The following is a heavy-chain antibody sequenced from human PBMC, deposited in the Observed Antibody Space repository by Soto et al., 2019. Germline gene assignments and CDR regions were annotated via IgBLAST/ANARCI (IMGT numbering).Heavy chain of an antibody. V-gene: IGHV4-30-2*01. CDR1: GGSISSGGYY. CDR2: IYHSGST. Sequence: PSETLSLTCTVSGGSISSGGYYWSWIRQPPGKGLEWIGYIYHSGSTYYNPSLKSRVAISLDRSKNQFSLKLSSVTAADTAVYYCARALNWFDPWGQGTLVTVSS. J-gene: IGHJ5*02. CDR3: ARALNWFDP.